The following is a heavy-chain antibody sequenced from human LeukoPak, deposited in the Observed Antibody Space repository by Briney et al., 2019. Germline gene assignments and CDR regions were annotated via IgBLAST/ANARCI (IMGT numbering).Heavy chain of an antibody. CDR1: GGSISSSNW. D-gene: IGHD6-19*01. Sequence: SGTLSLTCAVSGGSISSSNWWSWVRPPPGKGLEWIGEIYHSGSTNYNPSLKSRVTISVDKSKNQFSLKLSSVTAADTAVYYCARDMGLYSSGWYSISPWGQGTLVTVSS. J-gene: IGHJ5*02. CDR2: IYHSGST. V-gene: IGHV4-4*02. CDR3: ARDMGLYSSGWYSISP.